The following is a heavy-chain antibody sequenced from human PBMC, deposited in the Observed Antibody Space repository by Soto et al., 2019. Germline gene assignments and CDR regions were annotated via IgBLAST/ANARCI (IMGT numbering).Heavy chain of an antibody. J-gene: IGHJ6*03. Sequence: GGSLRLSCAASGFTFSSYGMHWVRQAPGKGLEWVAVIWYDGSNKYYADSVKGRFTISRDNSKNTLFLQMNSLRAEDTAVYYCARAWTGGRYYDILTGYPPPYYYYYMDVWGKGTTVTVSS. CDR1: GFTFSSYG. CDR3: ARAWTGGRYYDILTGYPPPYYYYYMDV. D-gene: IGHD3-9*01. CDR2: IWYDGSNK. V-gene: IGHV3-33*01.